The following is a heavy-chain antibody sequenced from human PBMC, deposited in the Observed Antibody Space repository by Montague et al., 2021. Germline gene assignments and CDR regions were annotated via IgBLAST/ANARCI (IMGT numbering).Heavy chain of an antibody. V-gene: IGHV4-4*07. CDR2: IYTSRRT. D-gene: IGHD1-14*01. CDR1: GASISDYY. Sequence: SETLSLTCSVSGASISDYYWSWIRQPAGKGLEWIGRIYTSRRTNYNPSLKSRVTISVDTSKNQFSLKLSSVTAADTAFYYCAVKNPCYYYGMDVWGQGTTVTVSS. J-gene: IGHJ6*02. CDR3: AVKNPCYYYGMDV.